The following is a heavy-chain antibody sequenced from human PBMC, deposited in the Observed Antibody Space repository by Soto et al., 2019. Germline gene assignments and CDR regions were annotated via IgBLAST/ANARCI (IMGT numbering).Heavy chain of an antibody. J-gene: IGHJ4*02. D-gene: IGHD1-26*01. CDR2: MSYDGSNE. Sequence: QVQLVESGGGVVQPGRSLRLSCAASGFTFSHYAMHWVRQAPGKGLEWVALMSYDGSNEYYADSVKGRFTISRDNSKNTLYLQMNSLRAEDTAVYYCAKDGSHNFDYWGQGKLVTVSS. V-gene: IGHV3-30*18. CDR3: AKDGSHNFDY. CDR1: GFTFSHYA.